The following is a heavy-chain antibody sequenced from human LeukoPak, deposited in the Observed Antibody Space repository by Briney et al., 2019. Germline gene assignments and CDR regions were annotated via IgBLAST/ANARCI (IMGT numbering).Heavy chain of an antibody. CDR1: GGSFSGYY. CDR2: INHSGST. Sequence: SETLSLTCAVYGGSFSGYYLTWIRQPPGKGLQWIGEINHSGSTNYNPSLKSRVTISVDTSKNQFSLKLSSITAADTAVYYWVGGERDGAWGQGTLVNVSS. CDR3: VGGERDGA. J-gene: IGHJ5*02. V-gene: IGHV4-34*03. D-gene: IGHD3-16*01.